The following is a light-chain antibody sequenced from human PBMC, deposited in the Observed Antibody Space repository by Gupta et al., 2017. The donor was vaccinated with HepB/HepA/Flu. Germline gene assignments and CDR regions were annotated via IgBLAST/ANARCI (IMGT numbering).Light chain of an antibody. CDR2: GVT. Sequence: QSALTQPRSVSGSPGQSVTISCTGNSSDVGGYNYVSWYQQHPGKAPKLMIYGVTKRPSGVPDRFSGSKSGNTASLTISGLQAEDEADYYCCSYAGSYTPVVFGGGTKLTIL. J-gene: IGLJ2*01. CDR1: SSDVGGYNY. CDR3: CSYAGSYTPVV. V-gene: IGLV2-11*01.